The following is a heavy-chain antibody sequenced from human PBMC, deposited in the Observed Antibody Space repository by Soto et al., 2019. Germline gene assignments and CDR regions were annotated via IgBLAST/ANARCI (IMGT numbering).Heavy chain of an antibody. J-gene: IGHJ4*02. CDR3: ARERRPPGWIQLCCGFDY. Sequence: QVQLVESGGGLVKPGGSLRLSCAASGFTFSDYYMSWIRQAPGKGLEWVSYISSSGSTIYYADSVKGRFTISRDNAKNSLYPQMNSLRAEDTAVYYCARERRPPGWIQLCCGFDYWGQGTLVTVSS. V-gene: IGHV3-11*01. CDR2: ISSSGSTI. D-gene: IGHD5-18*01. CDR1: GFTFSDYY.